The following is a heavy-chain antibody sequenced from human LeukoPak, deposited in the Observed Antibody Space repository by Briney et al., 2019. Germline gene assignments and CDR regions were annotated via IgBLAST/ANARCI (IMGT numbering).Heavy chain of an antibody. CDR1: GGSFSGHYSSLSGYY. V-gene: IGHV4-34*01. Sequence: SETLSLTSAVYGGSFSGHYSSLSGYYWSWIRQPPGKGLEWIGEINHSGSTKYNPSLKSRVTISADTSKNQFSLKLSSVTAADTAVYYCARDQDFRDYVWGSYRPRYFDLWGRGTLVTVSS. CDR2: INHSGST. J-gene: IGHJ2*01. D-gene: IGHD3-16*02. CDR3: ARDQDFRDYVWGSYRPRYFDL.